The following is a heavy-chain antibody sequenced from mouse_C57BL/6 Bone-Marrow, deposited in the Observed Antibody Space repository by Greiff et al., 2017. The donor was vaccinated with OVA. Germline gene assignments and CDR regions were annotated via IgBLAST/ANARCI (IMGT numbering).Heavy chain of an antibody. J-gene: IGHJ1*03. CDR2: IYPGSGST. CDR3: AREFTGYFDV. D-gene: IGHD1-1*01. V-gene: IGHV1-55*01. CDR1: GYTFTSYW. Sequence: QVQLQQPGAELVKPGASVKMSCKASGYTFTSYWITWVKQRPGQGLEWIGDIYPGSGSTNYNEKFKSKATLTVDTSSSTAYMQLSSLTAEDSAVYYCAREFTGYFDVWGTGTTVTVSS.